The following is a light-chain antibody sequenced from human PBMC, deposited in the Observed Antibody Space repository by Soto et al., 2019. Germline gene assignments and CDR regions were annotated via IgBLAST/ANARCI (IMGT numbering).Light chain of an antibody. CDR2: STS. Sequence: DMQMTQSPASLSETVGYRVTITCRTSQSIRSYFNWYQQKPGKAHKLLIYSTSTLQTGVPSRFSGSGSGTEFTLTISSLQPEDFATYFCQQSYSTPQTFGQGTTVEIK. CDR3: QQSYSTPQT. V-gene: IGKV1-39*01. J-gene: IGKJ1*01. CDR1: QSIRSY.